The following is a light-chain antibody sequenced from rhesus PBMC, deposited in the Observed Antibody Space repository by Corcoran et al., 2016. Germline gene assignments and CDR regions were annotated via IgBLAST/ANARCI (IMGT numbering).Light chain of an antibody. CDR3: QQHNSHPRT. J-gene: IGKJ1*01. Sequence: DIQMTQSPSSLSASVGDRVTITCRASQTISSDLAWYQQKPGKVPKLLIYAASSLESGVPSRFSGSGSWTDFTLTIRSLQPEDFATYYCQQHNSHPRTFGQGTKVEIK. V-gene: IGKV1-44*02. CDR1: QTISSD. CDR2: AAS.